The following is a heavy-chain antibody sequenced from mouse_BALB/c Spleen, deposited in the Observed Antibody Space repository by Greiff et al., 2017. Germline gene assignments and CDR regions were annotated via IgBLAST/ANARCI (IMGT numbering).Heavy chain of an antibody. D-gene: IGHD3-2*01. V-gene: IGHV5-6*01. Sequence: EVKLVESGGDLVKPGGSLKLSCAASGFTFSSYGMSWVRQTPDKRLEWVATISSGGSYTYYPDSVKGRFTISRDNAKNTLYLQMSRLKSEDTAMYYCARDSSGYAYWGQGTLVTVSA. CDR1: GFTFSSYG. J-gene: IGHJ3*01. CDR2: ISSGGSYT. CDR3: ARDSSGYAY.